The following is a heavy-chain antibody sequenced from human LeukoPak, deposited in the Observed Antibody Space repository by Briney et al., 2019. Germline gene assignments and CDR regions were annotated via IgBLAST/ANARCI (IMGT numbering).Heavy chain of an antibody. Sequence: SETLSLTCTVSGGSMTNYYWTWVRQYPGKGLEWFGYVFYTGSVNYNPSLKSRVTILVDSSKNQLSLNLNSVTAADTAVYYCARLAPVAHSGDYLGYFDYWGQGVLVAVSS. D-gene: IGHD4-17*01. J-gene: IGHJ4*02. CDR1: GGSMTNYY. CDR3: ARLAPVAHSGDYLGYFDY. CDR2: VFYTGSV. V-gene: IGHV4-59*08.